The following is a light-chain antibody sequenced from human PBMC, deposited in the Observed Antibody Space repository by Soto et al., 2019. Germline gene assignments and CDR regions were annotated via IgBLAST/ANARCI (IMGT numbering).Light chain of an antibody. Sequence: DIQMTQSPSSLSASVGDRVTITCRASQSITDYLNWYQQKPGKAPKLLIYAASSLQSGVPSRFSASGSGTDFTLTISRLQPEDFATDFCQQTYITPCTFGQGTRLEIK. J-gene: IGKJ5*01. V-gene: IGKV1-39*01. CDR1: QSITDY. CDR3: QQTYITPCT. CDR2: AAS.